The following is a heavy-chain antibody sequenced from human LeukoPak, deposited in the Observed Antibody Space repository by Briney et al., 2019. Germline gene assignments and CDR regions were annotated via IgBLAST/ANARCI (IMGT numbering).Heavy chain of an antibody. J-gene: IGHJ4*02. CDR3: ARHQGWLQWEY. D-gene: IGHD5-24*01. CDR2: IYATET. Sequence: SETLSLTCNVSGASISDYYWSWIRQSAGKVLEWIGRIYATETDFNPSLKSRLTMSIDTSKNQFSLKLRSVTAADTGVYYCARHQGWLQWEYWGQGTLVTVSS. CDR1: GASISDYY. V-gene: IGHV4-4*07.